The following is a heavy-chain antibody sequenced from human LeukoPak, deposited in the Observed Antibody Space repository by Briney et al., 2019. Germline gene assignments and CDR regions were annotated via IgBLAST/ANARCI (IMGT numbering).Heavy chain of an antibody. CDR1: GFTFSTYW. V-gene: IGHV3-7*01. Sequence: GGSLRLSCAASGFTFSTYWMNWFRQTPGKGLEWVAKIKADGGEKDHVASVKGRFTISRDNAKNSLYLQMNSLRVEDTAVYYCARGKSGSYGTKGYWGQGTLVTVSS. J-gene: IGHJ4*02. CDR2: IKADGGEK. CDR3: ARGKSGSYGTKGY. D-gene: IGHD1-26*01.